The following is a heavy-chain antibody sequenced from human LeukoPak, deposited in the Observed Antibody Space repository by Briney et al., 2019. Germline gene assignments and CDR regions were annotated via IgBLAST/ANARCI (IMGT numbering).Heavy chain of an antibody. CDR3: ARRAADWYFDL. J-gene: IGHJ2*01. CDR2: MYSSGST. D-gene: IGHD2-15*01. CDR1: GGSISSYY. V-gene: IGHV4-4*07. Sequence: SETLSLTCNVSGGSISSYYWSWIRQPAGRGLEWIGRMYSSGSTYYSPSLKSRVTMSVDTSKNQFSLTLSSATAADTAVYYCARRAADWYFDLWGRGTLVTVSS.